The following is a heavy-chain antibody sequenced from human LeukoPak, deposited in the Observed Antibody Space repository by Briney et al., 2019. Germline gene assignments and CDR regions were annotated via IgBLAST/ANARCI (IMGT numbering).Heavy chain of an antibody. CDR1: GGSISSYY. CDR3: ARDAYYYDSSGYYRFDY. CDR2: IYYSGST. V-gene: IGHV4-59*01. J-gene: IGHJ4*02. Sequence: SETLSLTCTVSGGSISSYYWSWIRQPPGRGLEWIGYIYYSGSTNYNPSLKSRVTISVDTPKNQFSLKLTSVTAADTAVYYCARDAYYYDSSGYYRFDYWGQGTLVTVSS. D-gene: IGHD3-22*01.